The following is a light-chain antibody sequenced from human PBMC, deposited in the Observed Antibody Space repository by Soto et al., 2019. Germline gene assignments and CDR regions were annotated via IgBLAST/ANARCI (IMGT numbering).Light chain of an antibody. CDR2: GAS. J-gene: IGKJ4*01. CDR3: QPYNNWPLT. CDR1: QSISDT. Sequence: ETVMTQSPATLSVSPGGRATLSCRASQSISDTLAWYQQKPGQAPRLLIHGASTRATGVPARFSGSRSGPEFTLTINSLQSEDFAIYYCQPYNNWPLTFGGGTKVDIK. V-gene: IGKV3-15*01.